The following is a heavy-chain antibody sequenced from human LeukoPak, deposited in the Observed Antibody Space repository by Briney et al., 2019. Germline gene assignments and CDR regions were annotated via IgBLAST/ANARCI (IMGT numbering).Heavy chain of an antibody. CDR1: GGSISSSSYY. Sequence: SETLSLTCTVSGGSISSSSYYWGWIRQHPGKGLEWIGYIYYSGSTYYNPSLKGRLIISVDTSKNQFSLKLSSVTAADTAVYYCARYCSGGSCYPTDDDAFDIWGQGTMVTVSS. J-gene: IGHJ3*02. CDR3: ARYCSGGSCYPTDDDAFDI. CDR2: IYYSGST. D-gene: IGHD2-15*01. V-gene: IGHV4-31*03.